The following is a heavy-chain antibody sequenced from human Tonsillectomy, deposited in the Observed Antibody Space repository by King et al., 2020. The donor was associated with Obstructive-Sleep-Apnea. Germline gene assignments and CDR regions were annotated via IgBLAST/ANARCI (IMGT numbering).Heavy chain of an antibody. J-gene: IGHJ5*02. CDR2: IYYSGGP. CDR3: AALDEWFDP. Sequence: QLQESGPGLVKPSETLSLTWTVSGGSISSSNYYWGGIRQPPGKGLGWIGGIYYSGGPSYNPSPKSRFTISVDTSKNQFSLKLSSVTAADTAVYYCAALDEWFDPWGQGTLVTVSS. CDR1: GGSISSSNYY. D-gene: IGHD3/OR15-3a*01. V-gene: IGHV4-39*07.